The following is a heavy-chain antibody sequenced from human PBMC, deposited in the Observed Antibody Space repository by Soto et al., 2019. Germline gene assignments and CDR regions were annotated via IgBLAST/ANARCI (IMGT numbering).Heavy chain of an antibody. CDR3: ARGVIH. CDR1: GGSISSGGYY. V-gene: IGHV4-31*03. J-gene: IGHJ4*02. Sequence: QVQLQESGPGLVKPSQTLSLTCTVSGGSISSGGYYWSWIRQHPGKGLEWIGYIYYSGSTSYNPTLIPRLTTPVHTSQHHFSLQLSSVPAADTAVYYCARGVIHWCQGTLVTVSS. D-gene: IGHD3-16*02. CDR2: IYYSGST.